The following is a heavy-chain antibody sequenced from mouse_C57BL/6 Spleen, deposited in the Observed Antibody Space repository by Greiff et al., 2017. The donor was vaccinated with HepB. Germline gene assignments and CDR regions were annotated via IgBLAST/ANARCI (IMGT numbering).Heavy chain of an antibody. Sequence: QVQLQQPGAELVKPGASVKLSCKASGYTFTSYWMHWVKQRPGQGLEWIGMIHPNSGSTNYNEKFKSKATLTVDKSSSTAYMQLSSLTSEDSAVYDCARVYCGSGYAMDYWGQGTSVTVSS. CDR1: GYTFTSYW. CDR2: IHPNSGST. J-gene: IGHJ4*01. V-gene: IGHV1-64*01. D-gene: IGHD1-1*01. CDR3: ARVYCGSGYAMDY.